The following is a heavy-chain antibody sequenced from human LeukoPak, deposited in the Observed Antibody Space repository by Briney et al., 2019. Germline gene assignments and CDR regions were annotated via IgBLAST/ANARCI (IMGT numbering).Heavy chain of an antibody. V-gene: IGHV4-39*07. CDR2: IYYSGST. J-gene: IGHJ4*02. CDR1: GGSISSSSYY. CDR3: ARLDGYSSSWYGY. Sequence: SETLSLTCTVSGGSISSSSYYWGWIRQPPGKGLEWIGSIYYSGSTYYNPSLKSRVTISVDTSKNQFSLKLSSVTAADTAVYYCARLDGYSSSWYGYWGQGTLVTVSS. D-gene: IGHD6-13*01.